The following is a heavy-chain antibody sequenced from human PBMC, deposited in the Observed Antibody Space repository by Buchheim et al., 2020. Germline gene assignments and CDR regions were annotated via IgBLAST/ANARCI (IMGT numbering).Heavy chain of an antibody. D-gene: IGHD3-3*01. Sequence: EVQLVESGGGLVQPGGSLRLSCAASRFTFSSYEMNWVRQAPGKGLEWLSYISSGGTNIFYADSVKGRFTISRDNAKHSLYLQMNSLGVEDTAVYYCARGGFWAAGYYYYGLDVWGQGTT. J-gene: IGHJ6*02. V-gene: IGHV3-48*03. CDR1: RFTFSSYE. CDR2: ISSGGTNI. CDR3: ARGGFWAAGYYYYGLDV.